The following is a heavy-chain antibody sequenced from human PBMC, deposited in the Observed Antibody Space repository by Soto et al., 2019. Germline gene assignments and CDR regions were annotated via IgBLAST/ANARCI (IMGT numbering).Heavy chain of an antibody. CDR2: ISSRGSSI. V-gene: IGHV3-11*01. Sequence: GGSLRLSCAVSGFTFSDYYMSWIRQAPGKGLEWVSYISSRGSSIYYADSVKGRFTISRDNAKNSLYLQMNGLRAEDTAVYYCARGYYDFWSGYYISPYGMDVWGQGTTVTVTS. D-gene: IGHD3-3*01. CDR3: ARGYYDFWSGYYISPYGMDV. J-gene: IGHJ6*02. CDR1: GFTFSDYY.